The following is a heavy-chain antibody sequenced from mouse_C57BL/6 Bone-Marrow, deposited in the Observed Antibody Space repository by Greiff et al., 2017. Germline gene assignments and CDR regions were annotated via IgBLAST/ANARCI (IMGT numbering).Heavy chain of an antibody. V-gene: IGHV2-9-1*01. J-gene: IGHJ2*01. D-gene: IGHD1-1*01. CDR2: IWTGGGT. CDR1: GFSLTSYA. Sequence: VQLQQSGPGLVAPSQSLSITCTVSGFSLTSYAISWVRQPPGKGLEWLGVIWTGGGTNYNSALKSRLSISKDNSKSQVFLKMNSLQTDDTARYYCARKAGKNYYYGSSYFDYWGQGTTRTVSS. CDR3: ARKAGKNYYYGSSYFDY.